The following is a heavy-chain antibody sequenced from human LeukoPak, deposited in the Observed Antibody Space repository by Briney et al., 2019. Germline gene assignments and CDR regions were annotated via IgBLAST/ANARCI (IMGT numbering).Heavy chain of an antibody. CDR2: IFSGDNP. D-gene: IGHD1-7*01. CDR1: GFTVSSNY. J-gene: IGHJ4*02. V-gene: IGHV3-53*01. CDR3: ARARAGTASDFDY. Sequence: GGSLRLSCVASGFTVSSNYMSWVRQLPGKGLGWDSVIFSGDNPDYADSVKGRFTISRDNSKNTLYLQMNSLRDEDAAVYYCARARAGTASDFDYWGQGTLVTVSS.